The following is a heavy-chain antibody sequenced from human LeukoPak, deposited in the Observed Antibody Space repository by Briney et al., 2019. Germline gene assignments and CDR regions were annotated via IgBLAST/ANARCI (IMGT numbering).Heavy chain of an antibody. Sequence: GGCLRLSCVASGFTFSSFAMSWVRQAPGKGLEWVSSISGSGGDTYYADSVKGRFIISRDNSKNTLYLQMNSLRAEDTAVYYCARARHGILTGYYLDYWGQGTLVTVSS. CDR1: GFTFSSFA. CDR2: ISGSGGDT. D-gene: IGHD3-9*01. J-gene: IGHJ4*02. V-gene: IGHV3-23*01. CDR3: ARARHGILTGYYLDY.